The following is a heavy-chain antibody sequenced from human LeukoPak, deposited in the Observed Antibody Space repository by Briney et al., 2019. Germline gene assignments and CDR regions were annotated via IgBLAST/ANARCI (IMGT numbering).Heavy chain of an antibody. Sequence: PSETLSLTCTVSGGSISSGGYYWSWIRQPPGKGLEWIGYIYHSGSTYYNPSLKSRVTISVDRSKSQFSLKLTSVTAADTAVYYCARGALYGSAPLDYWGRGTLVTVSS. CDR3: ARGALYGSAPLDY. D-gene: IGHD3-10*01. CDR2: IYHSGST. CDR1: GGSISSGGYY. J-gene: IGHJ4*02. V-gene: IGHV4-30-2*01.